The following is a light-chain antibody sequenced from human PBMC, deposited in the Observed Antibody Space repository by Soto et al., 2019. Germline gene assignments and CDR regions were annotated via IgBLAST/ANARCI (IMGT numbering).Light chain of an antibody. CDR1: RSNVGSYNF. Sequence: QSVLTQPASVSGSHGQSITISCTGTRSNVGSYNFVSWYRQYPSKATELIIYEVSQRPSTFFNRFSGSKSGNTASLTVSGLQFDDEADYYCCSYAGNNSLVFGGGTKVTVL. CDR2: EVS. CDR3: CSYAGNNSLV. J-gene: IGLJ3*02. V-gene: IGLV2-23*02.